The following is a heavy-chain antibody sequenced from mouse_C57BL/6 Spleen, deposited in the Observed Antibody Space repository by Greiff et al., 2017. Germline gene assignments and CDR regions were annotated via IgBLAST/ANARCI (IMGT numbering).Heavy chain of an antibody. D-gene: IGHD1-1*01. Sequence: QVQLQQSGAELVKPGASVKLSCKASGYTFTSYWMHWVKQRPGQGLEWIGMIHPNSGSTNYNEKFKSKATLTVDKSSSTAYMQLSSLTSEDSAVYYCASGGITTVVATGYYAMDYWGQGTSVTVSS. CDR1: GYTFTSYW. V-gene: IGHV1-64*01. CDR2: IHPNSGST. CDR3: ASGGITTVVATGYYAMDY. J-gene: IGHJ4*01.